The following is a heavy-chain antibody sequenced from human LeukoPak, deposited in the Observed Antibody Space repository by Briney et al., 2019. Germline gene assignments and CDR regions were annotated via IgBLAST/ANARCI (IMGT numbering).Heavy chain of an antibody. D-gene: IGHD1-7*01. CDR1: GGSISSGGYS. V-gene: IGHV4-30-2*01. Sequence: SQTLSLTCAVSGGSISSGGYSWSGIRQPPGKGLEWIGYIYHSGSTYYNPSLKSRVTISVDRSKNQFSLKLSSVTAADTAVYYCARAPVAGTYHYFDYWGQGTLVTVSS. CDR3: ARAPVAGTYHYFDY. J-gene: IGHJ4*02. CDR2: IYHSGST.